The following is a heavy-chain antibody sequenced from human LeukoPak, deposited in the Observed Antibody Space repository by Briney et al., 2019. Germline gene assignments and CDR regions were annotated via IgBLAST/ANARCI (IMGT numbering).Heavy chain of an antibody. Sequence: ASVKVSCKASGYTFTSYYMHWVRQAPGQGLEWTGIINPSGGSTSYAQKFQGRVTMTRDMSTSTVYMELSSLRSEDTAVYYCASTVDTAMAGTDYWGQGTLVTVSS. CDR3: ASTVDTAMAGTDY. CDR1: GYTFTSYY. V-gene: IGHV1-46*01. J-gene: IGHJ4*02. D-gene: IGHD5-18*01. CDR2: INPSGGST.